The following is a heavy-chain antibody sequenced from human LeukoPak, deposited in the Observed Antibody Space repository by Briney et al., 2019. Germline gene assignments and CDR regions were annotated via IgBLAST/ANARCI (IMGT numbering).Heavy chain of an antibody. CDR3: ARSMVRGVITTSYNWFDP. CDR1: GGSISSSSYY. CDR2: IYYSGST. V-gene: IGHV4-61*05. D-gene: IGHD3-10*01. J-gene: IGHJ5*02. Sequence: SETLSLTCTVSGGSISSSSYYWGWIRQPPGKGLEWIGYIYYSGSTNYNPSLKSRVTISVDTSKNQFSLKLSSVTAADTAVYYCARSMVRGVITTSYNWFDPWGQGTLVTVSS.